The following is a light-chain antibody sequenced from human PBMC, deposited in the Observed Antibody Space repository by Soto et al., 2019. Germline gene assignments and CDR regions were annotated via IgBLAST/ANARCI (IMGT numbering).Light chain of an antibody. V-gene: IGLV3-10*01. CDR2: EDS. CDR1: SLVKNF. CDR3: YSTDSSFSTDFSGDPHMV. J-gene: IGLJ2*01. Sequence: SYELTQPPSVSVSPGQTARITCSADSLVKNFAFWYQKKSGRAPVLVIYEDSKRPSGIPERFSGSNSGTLATLTIAGAQVDDEADYYCYSTDSSFSTDFSGDPHMVFGGGTKVTVL.